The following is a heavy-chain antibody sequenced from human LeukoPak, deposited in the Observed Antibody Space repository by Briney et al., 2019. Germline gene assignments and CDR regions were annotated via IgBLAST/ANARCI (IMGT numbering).Heavy chain of an antibody. CDR2: INPNSGGT. Sequence: APVKVSCKASGYTFTGYYMHWVRQAPGQGLEWMGWINPNSGGTNYAQKFQGRVTMTRDTSISTAYLELSRLRSDDTAVYYCARAFYDILTGYATPIGYWGQGTLVTVSS. D-gene: IGHD3-9*01. CDR3: ARAFYDILTGYATPIGY. J-gene: IGHJ4*02. CDR1: GYTFTGYY. V-gene: IGHV1-2*02.